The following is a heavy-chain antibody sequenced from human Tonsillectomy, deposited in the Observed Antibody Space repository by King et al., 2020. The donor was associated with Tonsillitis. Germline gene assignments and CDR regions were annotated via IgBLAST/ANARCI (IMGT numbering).Heavy chain of an antibody. CDR3: AKGHRGDYDFWSGSTYYYYYYGMDV. D-gene: IGHD3-3*01. CDR1: GFTFSSYG. CDR2: ISYDGSNK. J-gene: IGHJ6*02. V-gene: IGHV3-30*18. Sequence: VQLVESGGGVVQPGRSLRLSCAASGFTFSSYGMHWVRQGPGKGLEWVAVISYDGSNKQYVDSVNGRFTISRDNSKNTLDLQMNTLRAEDTGVYYCAKGHRGDYDFWSGSTYYYYYYGMDVWGPGTTVTVSS.